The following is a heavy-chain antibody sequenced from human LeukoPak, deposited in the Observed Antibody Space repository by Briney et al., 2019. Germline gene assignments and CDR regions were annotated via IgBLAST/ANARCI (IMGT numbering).Heavy chain of an antibody. J-gene: IGHJ4*02. CDR3: ARLPPYSSSAYYFDY. Sequence: SETLSLTCAASGYSISSGYYWGWIRQPPGKRLEWIGNIYHSGSTYYNPSLKSRVAISVDTSKNQFSLKLSSVTAADTAVYYCARLPPYSSSAYYFDYWGQGTLVTVSS. CDR2: IYHSGST. CDR1: GYSISSGYY. D-gene: IGHD6-6*01. V-gene: IGHV4-38-2*01.